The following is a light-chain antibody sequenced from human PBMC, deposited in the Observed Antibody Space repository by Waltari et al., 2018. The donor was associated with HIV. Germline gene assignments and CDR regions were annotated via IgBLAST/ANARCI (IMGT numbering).Light chain of an antibody. CDR3: QSYDSRLTVWV. Sequence: QSVLTQPASASAALGLTVPTSCTGSSANTGADSDVHWSQQFPGAAPKLLIYINVNRRSGVPDRFSGSTSGASASLAITGLQAEEEADYYCQSYDSRLTVWVFGGGTKVTVL. V-gene: IGLV1-40*01. CDR1: SANTGADSD. CDR2: INV. J-gene: IGLJ3*02.